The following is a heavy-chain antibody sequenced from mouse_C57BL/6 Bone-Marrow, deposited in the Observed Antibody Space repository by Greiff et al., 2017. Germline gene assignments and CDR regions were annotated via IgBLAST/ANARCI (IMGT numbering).Heavy chain of an antibody. CDR3: ALTGTYYFDY. Sequence: QVQLKQSGPGLVQPSPSLSITCTVSGFSLTSYGVHWVRQSPGKGLEWLGVIWSGGSTDYNAAFISRLSISKDNSKCHVFLKMNSLQADDTAIYYCALTGTYYFDYWGQGTTLTVSS. D-gene: IGHD4-1*01. CDR2: IWSGGST. V-gene: IGHV2-2*01. CDR1: GFSLTSYG. J-gene: IGHJ2*01.